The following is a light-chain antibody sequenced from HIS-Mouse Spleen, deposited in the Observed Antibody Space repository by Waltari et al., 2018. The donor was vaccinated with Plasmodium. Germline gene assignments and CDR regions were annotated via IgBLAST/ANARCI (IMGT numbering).Light chain of an antibody. J-gene: IGKJ5*01. V-gene: IGKV3-11*01. CDR1: QSVSSY. CDR2: DAS. CDR3: QQRSNWIT. Sequence: EIVLTQSPATLSLSPGERATLSCRASQSVSSYLAWYQQNPGQAPMLLIYDASNRATGIPARFSGSGSGTDFTLTISSLEPEDFAVYYCQQRSNWITFGQGTRLEIK.